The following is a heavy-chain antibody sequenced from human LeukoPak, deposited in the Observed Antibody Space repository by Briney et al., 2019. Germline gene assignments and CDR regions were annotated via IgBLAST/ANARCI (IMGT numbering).Heavy chain of an antibody. CDR3: ASRRNMRELPFAYYYYYYMDV. D-gene: IGHD3-10*01. CDR2: INHSGST. CDR1: GGSFSGHY. J-gene: IGHJ6*03. V-gene: IGHV4-34*01. Sequence: SETLSLTCAVYGGSFSGHYWSWIRQPPGKGLEWIGEINHSGSTNYNPSLKSRVTISVDTSKNQFALKLSSVTAADTAVYYCASRRNMRELPFAYYYYYYMDVWGKGTTVTVSS.